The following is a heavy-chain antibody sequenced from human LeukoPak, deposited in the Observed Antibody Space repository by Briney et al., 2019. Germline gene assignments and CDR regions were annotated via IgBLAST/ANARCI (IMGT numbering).Heavy chain of an antibody. CDR1: GYTFTSYD. D-gene: IGHD6-19*01. CDR2: MNPNSGNT. CDR3: VRETIRAGRYAFDI. V-gene: IGHV1-8*01. J-gene: IGHJ3*02. Sequence: ASVKVSCKASGYTFTSYDINWVRQATGQGLEWMGWMNPNSGNTGYAQKFQGRVTMTRNTSISTAYMELSSLRSEDTAVYYCVRETIRAGRYAFDIWGQGTMVTVSS.